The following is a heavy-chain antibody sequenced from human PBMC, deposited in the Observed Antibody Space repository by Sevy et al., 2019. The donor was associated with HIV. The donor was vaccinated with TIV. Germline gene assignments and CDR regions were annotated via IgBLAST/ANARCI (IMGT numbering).Heavy chain of an antibody. V-gene: IGHV3-48*02. Sequence: GGSLRLSCAASGFTFSSYSMNWVRQAPGKGLEWVSYISSSSSTIYYADSVKGGFTISRDNAKNSLYLQMNSLRDEETAVYYCARAFIAVAGGHAFDIWGQGTMVTVSS. D-gene: IGHD6-19*01. J-gene: IGHJ3*02. CDR3: ARAFIAVAGGHAFDI. CDR1: GFTFSSYS. CDR2: ISSSSSTI.